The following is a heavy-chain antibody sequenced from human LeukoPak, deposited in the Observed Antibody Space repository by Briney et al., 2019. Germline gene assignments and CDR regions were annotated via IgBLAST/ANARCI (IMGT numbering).Heavy chain of an antibody. J-gene: IGHJ5*02. CDR2: INHSGST. D-gene: IGHD6-19*01. CDR1: GGSFSGYY. CDR3: ARPGIAVAGWFDP. Sequence: SETLSLTCAVYGGSFSGYYWSWIRQPPGKGLEWIGEINHSGSTNYNPSLKSRVTISVDTSKNQFSLKLSSVTAADTAVYYCARPGIAVAGWFDPWGQGTLVTVSS. V-gene: IGHV4-34*01.